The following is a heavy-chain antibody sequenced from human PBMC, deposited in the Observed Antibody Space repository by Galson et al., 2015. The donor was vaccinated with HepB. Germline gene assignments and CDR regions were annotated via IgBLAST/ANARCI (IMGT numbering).Heavy chain of an antibody. J-gene: IGHJ4*02. CDR1: GFTFSSYA. CDR3: ARASSSWYPYFDY. V-gene: IGHV3-30*04. D-gene: IGHD6-13*01. CDR2: ISYDGSNK. Sequence: SLRLSCAASGFTFSSYAMHWVRQAPGKGLEWVAVISYDGSNKYYADSVKGRFTISRDNSKNTLYLQMNSLRAEDTAVYYCARASSSWYPYFDYWGQGTLVTVSS.